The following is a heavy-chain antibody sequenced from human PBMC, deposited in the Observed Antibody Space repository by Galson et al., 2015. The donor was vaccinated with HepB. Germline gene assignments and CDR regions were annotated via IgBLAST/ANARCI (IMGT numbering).Heavy chain of an antibody. Sequence: SLRLSCAASGFTFSNYWMNWVRQAPGKGLEWVASINQDGSGKYYMDSVKGRFTISRDNAKNSLYLQMNRLRVEDTAVYYCARDSPGIGIDYWGQGTLVTVSS. J-gene: IGHJ4*02. V-gene: IGHV3-7*03. D-gene: IGHD1-14*01. CDR3: ARDSPGIGIDY. CDR2: INQDGSGK. CDR1: GFTFSNYW.